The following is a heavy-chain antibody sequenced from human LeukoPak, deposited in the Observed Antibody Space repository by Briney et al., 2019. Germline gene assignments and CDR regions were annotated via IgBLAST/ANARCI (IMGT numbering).Heavy chain of an antibody. CDR2: VDPEDGET. V-gene: IGHV1-69-2*01. J-gene: IGHJ4*02. D-gene: IGHD2-15*01. CDR3: ATMEYCSGGSCPD. Sequence: ASVKVSCKVSGYTSTDYYMHWVQQAPGKGLEWMGLVDPEDGETIYAEKFQGRVTITADTSTDTAYMELSSLRSEDTAVYYCATMEYCSGGSCPDWGQGTLVTVSS. CDR1: GYTSTDYY.